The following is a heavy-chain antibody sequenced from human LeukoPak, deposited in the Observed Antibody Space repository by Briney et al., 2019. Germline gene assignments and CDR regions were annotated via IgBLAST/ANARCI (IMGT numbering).Heavy chain of an antibody. CDR3: ARELGIGGWFDP. Sequence: PSETLSLTCTVSGGSISSGDYYWSWIRQPPGKGLEWIGYIYYSGSTYYNPSLKSRVTISVDTSKNQFSLKLSSVTAADTAVYYCARELGIGGWFDPWGQGTLVTVSS. J-gene: IGHJ5*02. CDR2: IYYSGST. CDR1: GGSISSGDYY. V-gene: IGHV4-30-4*08. D-gene: IGHD7-27*01.